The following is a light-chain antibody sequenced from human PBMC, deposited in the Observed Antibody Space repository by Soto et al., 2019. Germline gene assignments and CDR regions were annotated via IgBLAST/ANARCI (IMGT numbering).Light chain of an antibody. Sequence: EIVLTQSPGTLSLSPGERVTLSCRASQSLSSNYLAWYQQKPGQAPRLLIYGASSRATGIPDRFSGSGSGTDFTLTISRLEPEDFAVYYCQQYGSSPQWTFGQGTKVDIK. V-gene: IGKV3-20*01. CDR3: QQYGSSPQWT. CDR1: QSLSSNY. J-gene: IGKJ1*01. CDR2: GAS.